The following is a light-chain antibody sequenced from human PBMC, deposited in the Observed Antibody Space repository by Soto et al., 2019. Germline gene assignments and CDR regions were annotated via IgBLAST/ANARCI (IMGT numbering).Light chain of an antibody. J-gene: IGKJ2*01. CDR3: QQYGSSRRRAAYT. CDR1: QSVSSRY. V-gene: IGKV3-20*01. Sequence: EIVLTQSPGTLSLSPGERATLSCRTSQSVSSRYLAWYQQKPGQAPRLLIYGASGRAAGIPDRFSGSGSGTDFTLTISRLEPEDFAVYYCQQYGSSRRRAAYTFGQGTKLEIK. CDR2: GAS.